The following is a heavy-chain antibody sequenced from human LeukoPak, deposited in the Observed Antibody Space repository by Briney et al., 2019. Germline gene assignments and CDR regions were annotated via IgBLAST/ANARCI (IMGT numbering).Heavy chain of an antibody. D-gene: IGHD3-10*01. CDR2: ISCSGGST. CDR3: AKDAVRSYGFDY. V-gene: IGHV3-23*01. J-gene: IGHJ4*02. Sequence: GGSLRLSCAASGFTFSSYAMSCLRHAPGKGLEWVSAISCSGGSTYYADSVKGRFTISRDNSKNTLYLQMNSLRAEDTAVYCCAKDAVRSYGFDYWGQGTLVTVSS. CDR1: GFTFSSYA.